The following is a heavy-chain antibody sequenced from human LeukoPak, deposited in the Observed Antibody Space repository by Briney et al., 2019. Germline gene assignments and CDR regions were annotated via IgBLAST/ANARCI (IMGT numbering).Heavy chain of an antibody. J-gene: IGHJ4*02. CDR2: SYTSGST. D-gene: IGHD3-3*01. V-gene: IGHV4-61*02. CDR1: GASIISGAFY. Sequence: SETLSLTCAVSGASIISGAFYWNWIRQPAGKGLEWIGRSYTSGSTDYSPSLQSRVTISLDTSKNQFSLKLRSVTAAASAMYYCAGGPDSAKAGYWGQGTLVAVSS. CDR3: AGGPDSAKAGY.